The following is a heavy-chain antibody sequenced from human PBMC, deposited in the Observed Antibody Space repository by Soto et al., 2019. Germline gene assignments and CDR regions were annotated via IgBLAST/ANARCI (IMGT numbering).Heavy chain of an antibody. CDR2: ITDSGGNK. Sequence: PGGSLRLSCAASGFTFSSYAMSWVRQAPGKGLEWVAVITDSGGNKYYADSVKGRFTISRDNSKNTLYLQMNSLRAEDTAVYYCARGARLPHSSGRDYDYWGQGTLVTVSS. J-gene: IGHJ4*02. D-gene: IGHD6-19*01. V-gene: IGHV3-30-3*01. CDR3: ARGARLPHSSGRDYDY. CDR1: GFTFSSYA.